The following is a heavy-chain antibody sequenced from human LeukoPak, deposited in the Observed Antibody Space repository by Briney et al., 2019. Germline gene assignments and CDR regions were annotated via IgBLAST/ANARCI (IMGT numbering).Heavy chain of an antibody. CDR2: IYYSGTT. D-gene: IGHD6-19*01. Sequence: SETLSLTCTVSGDSMNNLHWSWIRQPPGKGLEWIGYIYYSGTTKYYNPSLKSRVTISVDTSKNQFSLKLSSVTAADTAVYFCARGKTVAGIWGQGTLVTVSS. V-gene: IGHV4-59*11. J-gene: IGHJ4*02. CDR1: GDSMNNLH. CDR3: ARGKTVAGI.